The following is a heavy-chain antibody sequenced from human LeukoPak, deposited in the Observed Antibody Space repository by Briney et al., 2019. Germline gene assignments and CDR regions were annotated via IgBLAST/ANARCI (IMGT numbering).Heavy chain of an antibody. V-gene: IGHV3-53*01. CDR3: ARSAVASGINYFDP. J-gene: IGHJ5*02. Sequence: PGGSLRLSCEASGFTVSDNYIDWIRQAPGKGLEWVAAIFSGGGTYYIDSVKGRFTISRDNAKNTLYLQMNSLRAEDTAMYYCARSAVASGINYFDPWGQGTLVTVSS. D-gene: IGHD6-13*01. CDR2: IFSGGGT. CDR1: GFTVSDNY.